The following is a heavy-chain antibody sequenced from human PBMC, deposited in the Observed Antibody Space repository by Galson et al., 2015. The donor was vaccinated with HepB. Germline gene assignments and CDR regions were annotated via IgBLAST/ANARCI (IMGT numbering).Heavy chain of an antibody. CDR3: AKVLGGAYYYYGMDV. D-gene: IGHD1-26*01. CDR2: ISGSGGST. Sequence: SLRLSCAASGFTFSSYAMSWVRQAPGKGLEWVSAISGSGGSTYYADSVKGRFTISRDNSKNTLYLQMNSLRAEDTAVYYCAKVLGGAYYYYGMDVWGQGTTVTVSS. V-gene: IGHV3-23*01. CDR1: GFTFSSYA. J-gene: IGHJ6*02.